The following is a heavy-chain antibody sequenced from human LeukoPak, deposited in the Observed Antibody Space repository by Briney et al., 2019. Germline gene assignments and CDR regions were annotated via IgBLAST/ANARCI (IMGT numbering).Heavy chain of an antibody. Sequence: GGSLRLSCAASGFSFSTYSMNWVRQAPGKGLEWVSSISSSSSYIYYADSVKGRFTVSTDNAKNSLHLQMNSLRAEDTAVYYCARGYYGDYYFGLWGQGTLVIVSS. D-gene: IGHD4-17*01. CDR1: GFSFSTYS. J-gene: IGHJ4*02. V-gene: IGHV3-21*01. CDR3: ARGYYGDYYFGL. CDR2: ISSSSSYI.